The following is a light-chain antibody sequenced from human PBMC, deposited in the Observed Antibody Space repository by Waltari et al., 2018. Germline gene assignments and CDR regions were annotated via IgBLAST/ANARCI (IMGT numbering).Light chain of an antibody. Sequence: EIELTQSPGTLSLSPGERATPSSRASQSVSRTLAWYQHKPGQAPKLLIYGASIRATGIPDRFTGSESETEFRHTISCVEHEDFAIYFCEHYVRLPATSGHGTKVEIK. V-gene: IGKV3-20*01. CDR2: GAS. CDR1: QSVSRT. CDR3: EHYVRLPAT. J-gene: IGKJ1*01.